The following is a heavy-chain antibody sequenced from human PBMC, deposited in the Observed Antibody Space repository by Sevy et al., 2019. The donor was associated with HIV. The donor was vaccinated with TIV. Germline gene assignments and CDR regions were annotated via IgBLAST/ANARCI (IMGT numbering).Heavy chain of an antibody. CDR2: ISGSGGST. CDR3: AKDHYYDSSGPFDS. V-gene: IGHV3-23*01. J-gene: IGHJ4*02. D-gene: IGHD3-22*01. Sequence: GGSLRLSCAASGFTFSTYAMSWVRQAPGKGLEWVSTISGSGGSTYYADSVKGRFTISGDNSKNTLYLQMNSLRAEDTALYYCAKDHYYDSSGPFDSWGQGTLVTVSS. CDR1: GFTFSTYA.